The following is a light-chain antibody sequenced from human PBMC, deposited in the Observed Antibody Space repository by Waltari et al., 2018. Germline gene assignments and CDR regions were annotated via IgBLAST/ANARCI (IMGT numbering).Light chain of an antibody. CDR3: QQLNSYPRFT. J-gene: IGKJ3*01. CDR2: AAS. Sequence: DIQLTQSPSFLSASVGDRVTITCRASQGISSYLAWYQQKPGKAPKLLVYAASTLQSGVPSRFSVSGSGTEFTLTISSLQPEDFATYYCQQLNSYPRFTFGPGTKVDIK. CDR1: QGISSY. V-gene: IGKV1-9*01.